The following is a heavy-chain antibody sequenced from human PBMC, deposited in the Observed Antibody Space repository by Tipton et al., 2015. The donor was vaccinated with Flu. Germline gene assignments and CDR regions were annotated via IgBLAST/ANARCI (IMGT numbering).Heavy chain of an antibody. D-gene: IGHD3-3*01. J-gene: IGHJ4*02. Sequence: TLSLTCTVSGGSISSSSYYWGWIRQPPGKGLEWIGSIYYSGSTYYNPSLKSRVTISVDTSKNQFSLKLSSVTAADTAVYYCAVALEWLLFGYWGQGTLVTVSS. CDR2: IYYSGST. CDR1: GGSISSSSYY. CDR3: AVALEWLLFGY. V-gene: IGHV4-39*01.